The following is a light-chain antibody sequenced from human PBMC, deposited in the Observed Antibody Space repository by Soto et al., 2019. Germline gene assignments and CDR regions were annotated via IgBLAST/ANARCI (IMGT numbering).Light chain of an antibody. V-gene: IGKV3-20*01. J-gene: IGKJ2*01. Sequence: EIVLTQSPGTLSLSPGDRATLSCRASRSVNSRYLAWYQQKPGQAPRLLIYGTSTRATGIPDRFSGSGSGTDFTLTISRLEPEDFAVYHCHQYGYSPNTFGQGTKLEIK. CDR3: HQYGYSPNT. CDR2: GTS. CDR1: RSVNSRY.